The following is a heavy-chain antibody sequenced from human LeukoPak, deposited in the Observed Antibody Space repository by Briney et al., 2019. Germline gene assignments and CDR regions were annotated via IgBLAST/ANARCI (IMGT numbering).Heavy chain of an antibody. V-gene: IGHV1-69*04. CDR3: ARVGLRAAAADFDY. CDR1: GGTFSSYA. J-gene: IGHJ4*02. D-gene: IGHD6-13*01. Sequence: SVKVSCKASGGTFSSYAISWVRQAPGQGLEWMGRIIPILGIANYAQKSQGRVTITADKSTSTAYMELSSLRSEDTAVYYCARVGLRAAAADFDYWGQGTLVTVSS. CDR2: IIPILGIA.